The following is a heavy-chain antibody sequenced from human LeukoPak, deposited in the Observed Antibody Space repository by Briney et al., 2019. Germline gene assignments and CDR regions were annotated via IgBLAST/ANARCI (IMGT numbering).Heavy chain of an antibody. V-gene: IGHV4-59*01. J-gene: IGHJ3*02. CDR2: IYYSGST. CDR3: ARDSAEYSSSPDAFDI. Sequence: SETLSLTCTVSGGSISSYYWSWIRQPPGKGLEWIGYIYYSGSTNYNPSLKSRVIISVDTSKNQFSLKLSSVTAADTAVYYCARDSAEYSSSPDAFDIWGQGTMVTVSS. D-gene: IGHD6-6*01. CDR1: GGSISSYY.